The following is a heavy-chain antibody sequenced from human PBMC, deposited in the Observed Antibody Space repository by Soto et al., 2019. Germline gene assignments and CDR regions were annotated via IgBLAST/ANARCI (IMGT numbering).Heavy chain of an antibody. CDR3: ARSQGSSTSLEIYYYYHYGMDV. Sequence: QVQLVQSGAEVKKPGSSVKVSCKASGGTFSSYAISWVRQAPGQGLEWMGGIIPISDTTNYAQKFQGRVTITADESTSTAYMELSSLRSEDTAVYSCARSQGSSTSLEIYYYYHYGMDVWGQGTTVTVSS. J-gene: IGHJ6*02. CDR1: GGTFSSYA. D-gene: IGHD2-2*01. V-gene: IGHV1-69*01. CDR2: IIPISDTT.